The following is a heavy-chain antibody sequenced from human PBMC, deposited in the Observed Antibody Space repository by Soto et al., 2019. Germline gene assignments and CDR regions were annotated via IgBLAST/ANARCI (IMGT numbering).Heavy chain of an antibody. J-gene: IGHJ4*02. V-gene: IGHV3-30*03. CDR1: GFTFSRYG. CDR3: AGEDSSSWLPPSLDY. CDR2: ISYDGSNK. D-gene: IGHD6-13*01. Sequence: QVQLVESGGGVVQPGRSLRLSCAASGFTFSRYGMHWVRQAPGKGLEWVAVISYDGSNKYYADSVKGRFTISRDNSKNTLYLQMNSLRSEDTAVYYCAGEDSSSWLPPSLDYWGQGTLVTVSS.